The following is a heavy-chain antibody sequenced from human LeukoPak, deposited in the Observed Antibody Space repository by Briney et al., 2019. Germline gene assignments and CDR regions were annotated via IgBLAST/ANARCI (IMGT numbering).Heavy chain of an antibody. Sequence: GGSLRLSCEASGFSFSAAWMTWVRQAPGKGLEWVATIKNDGSDKYYVDSVKGRFTLSRDNAKNSVYPQMNSLRVEDTAVYYCVNLGYSDGGQGTLVTVSS. CDR3: VNLGYSD. CDR1: GFSFSAAW. CDR2: IKNDGSDK. J-gene: IGHJ4*02. V-gene: IGHV3-7*01. D-gene: IGHD5-12*01.